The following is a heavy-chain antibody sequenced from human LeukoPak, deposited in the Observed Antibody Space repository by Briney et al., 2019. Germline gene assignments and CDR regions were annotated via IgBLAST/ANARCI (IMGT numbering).Heavy chain of an antibody. V-gene: IGHV3-15*01. Sequence: GGSLRLSCAASGFTFSNGWMSWVRQAPGKGLEWVGRIKSKTDGGTTDYAAPVKGRFTISRDDSKNTLYLQMNSLKTENTAVYYCRLELVPRDYWGQGTLVTVSS. J-gene: IGHJ4*02. CDR3: RLELVPRDY. CDR1: GFTFSNGW. CDR2: IKSKTDGGTT. D-gene: IGHD6-13*01.